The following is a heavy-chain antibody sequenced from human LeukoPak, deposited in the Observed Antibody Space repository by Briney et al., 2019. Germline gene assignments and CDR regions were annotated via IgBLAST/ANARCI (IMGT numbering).Heavy chain of an antibody. Sequence: PGGSLRLSCAASGFTFSSYAMSWVRQAPGTGLEWVSAISGSGGSTYSADSVKGRFTISRDNSKNTLYLQMNSLRAEDTAVYYCAKDGTRPQWFGELSWFDPWGQGTLVTVSS. CDR3: AKDGTRPQWFGELSWFDP. J-gene: IGHJ5*02. CDR1: GFTFSSYA. D-gene: IGHD3-10*01. V-gene: IGHV3-23*01. CDR2: ISGSGGST.